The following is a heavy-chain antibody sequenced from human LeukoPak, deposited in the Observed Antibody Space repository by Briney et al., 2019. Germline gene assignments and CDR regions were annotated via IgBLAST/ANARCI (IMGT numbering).Heavy chain of an antibody. J-gene: IGHJ4*02. CDR1: GGSISSYY. CDR3: ARADYGDYNDYYFDY. V-gene: IGHV4-59*01. D-gene: IGHD4-17*01. Sequence: PSETLSLTCTVSGGSISSYYWSWIRQPPGKGLEWIGYIYYSGSTNYNPSLKSRATISVDTSKNQFSLKLSSVTAADTAVYYCARADYGDYNDYYFDYWGQGTLVTVSS. CDR2: IYYSGST.